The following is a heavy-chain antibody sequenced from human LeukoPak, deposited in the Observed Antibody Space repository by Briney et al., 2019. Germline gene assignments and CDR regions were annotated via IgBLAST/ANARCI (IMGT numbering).Heavy chain of an antibody. D-gene: IGHD5-24*01. CDR3: ARDRNGYTLFDP. V-gene: IGHV1-18*01. CDR1: GYTFTSYG. Sequence: ASVKVSCEASGYTFTSYGISWVRQAPGQGLEWMGWISAYNGNTNYAQKLQGRVTMTTDTSTSTAYMELRSLRSDDTAVYYCARDRNGYTLFDPWGQGTLVTVSS. CDR2: ISAYNGNT. J-gene: IGHJ5*02.